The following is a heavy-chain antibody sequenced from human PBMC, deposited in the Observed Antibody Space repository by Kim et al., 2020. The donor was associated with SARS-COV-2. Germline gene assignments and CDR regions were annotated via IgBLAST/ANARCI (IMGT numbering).Heavy chain of an antibody. V-gene: IGHV3-9*01. J-gene: IGHJ4*02. Sequence: IGYADSVKGRFTISRDNAKNSLYLQMNSLRAEDTALYYCAKEVYGSGIRYWGQGTLVTVSS. D-gene: IGHD3-10*01. CDR3: AKEVYGSGIRY. CDR2: I.